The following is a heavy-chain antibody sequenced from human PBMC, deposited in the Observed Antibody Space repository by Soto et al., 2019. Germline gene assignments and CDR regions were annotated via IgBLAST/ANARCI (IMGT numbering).Heavy chain of an antibody. CDR2: INPSGGST. CDR1: GYTFTSYY. V-gene: IGHV1-46*01. Sequence: DASVKVSCKASGYTFTSYYMHWVRQAPGQGLEWMGIINPSGGSTSYAQKFQGRVTMTRDTSTSTVYMELSSLRSEDTAVYYCARSGDIVATITLYYYYYYGMDVWGQGTTVTVSS. CDR3: ARSGDIVATITLYYYYYYGMDV. J-gene: IGHJ6*02. D-gene: IGHD5-12*01.